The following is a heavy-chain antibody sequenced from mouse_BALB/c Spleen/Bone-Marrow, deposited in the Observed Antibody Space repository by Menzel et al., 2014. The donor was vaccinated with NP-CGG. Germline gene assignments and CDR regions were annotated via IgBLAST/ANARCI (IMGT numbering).Heavy chain of an antibody. D-gene: IGHD1-2*01. J-gene: IGHJ3*01. CDR3: TTSFTTATAY. V-gene: IGHV1-69*02. CDR2: IYPSDSYT. Sequence: QVQLQQSGAELVRPGASVKLSCKASGYTFTSYWINWVKQRPGQGLEWIGNIYPSDSYTNYNQKFKDKATLTVDKSSSTAYMQLSSPTSEDSAVYYRTTSFTTATAYWGQGTLVTVSA. CDR1: GYTFTSYW.